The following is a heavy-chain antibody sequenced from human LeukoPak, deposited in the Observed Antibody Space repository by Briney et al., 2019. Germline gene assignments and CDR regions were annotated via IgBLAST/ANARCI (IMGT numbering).Heavy chain of an antibody. D-gene: IGHD6-13*01. CDR2: ISWNSGSI. J-gene: IGHJ4*02. V-gene: IGHV3-9*01. CDR1: GFTFDDYA. Sequence: PGGSLRLSCAASGFTFDDYAMHWVRQAPGKGLEWVSGISWNSGSIGYADSVKGRFTTSRDNAKNSLYLQMNSLRAEDTALYYCAKDIDLLGSWYTFDYWGQGTLVTVSS. CDR3: AKDIDLLGSWYTFDY.